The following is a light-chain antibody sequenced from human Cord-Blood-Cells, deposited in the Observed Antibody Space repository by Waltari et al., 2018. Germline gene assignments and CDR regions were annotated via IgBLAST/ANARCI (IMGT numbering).Light chain of an antibody. CDR3: SSYTSSSTLV. J-gene: IGLJ3*02. V-gene: IGLV2-14*01. Sequence: QSALPQPASVSASPGQSITISCPGTSSDVGGYNYLSWYQQHPGKAPKLMIYDVSKRPSGVSNRFSGSKSGNTASLTISGLQAEDEADYYCSSYTSSSTLVFGGGTKLTVL. CDR1: SSDVGGYNY. CDR2: DVS.